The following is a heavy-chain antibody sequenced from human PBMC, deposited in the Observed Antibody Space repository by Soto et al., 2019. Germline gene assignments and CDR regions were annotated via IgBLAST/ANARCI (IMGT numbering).Heavy chain of an antibody. CDR1: GFTFSSYG. D-gene: IGHD3-10*01. V-gene: IGHV3-33*06. J-gene: IGHJ4*02. Sequence: PGGSLRLSCAASGFTFSSYGMHWVRQAPGKGLEWVAVIWYDGSNKYYADSVKGRFTISRDNSKNTLYLQMNSLRAEDTAVYYCANLITIYGSGSSGPAKDYWGKGPLVTVSS. CDR2: IWYDGSNK. CDR3: ANLITIYGSGSSGPAKDY.